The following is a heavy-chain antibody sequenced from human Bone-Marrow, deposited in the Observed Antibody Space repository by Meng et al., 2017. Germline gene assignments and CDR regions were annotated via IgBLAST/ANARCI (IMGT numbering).Heavy chain of an antibody. CDR2: ISACNGNT. Sequence: ASVKVSCKASGYTFTSYGISWVRQAPGQGLEWMGWISACNGNTNYAQKLQGRVTMTRNTSISTAYMELSSLRSEDTAVYYCARGLFLEVLLNIGSGSFYYFDYWGQGTLVTVSS. CDR1: GYTFTSYG. D-gene: IGHD3-10*01. CDR3: ARGLFLEVLLNIGSGSFYYFDY. J-gene: IGHJ4*02. V-gene: IGHV1-18*01.